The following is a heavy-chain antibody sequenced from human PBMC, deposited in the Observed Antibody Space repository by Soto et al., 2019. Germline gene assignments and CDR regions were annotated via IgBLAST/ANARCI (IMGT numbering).Heavy chain of an antibody. CDR1: GFNFSNYG. V-gene: IGHV3-33*01. Sequence: GGSLRLSCAASGFNFSNYGMHWVRQAPGKGLEWVAVIWHDGKKKYYEDSVKGRFSISRDNSENTLYLQMNSLRAEDTALYYCARGLDCSSASCYLGWAFDIWGQGTVVTVSS. CDR2: IWHDGKKK. J-gene: IGHJ3*02. CDR3: ARGLDCSSASCYLGWAFDI. D-gene: IGHD2-2*01.